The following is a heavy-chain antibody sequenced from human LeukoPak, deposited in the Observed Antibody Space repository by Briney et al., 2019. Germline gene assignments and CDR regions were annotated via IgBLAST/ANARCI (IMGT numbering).Heavy chain of an antibody. J-gene: IGHJ3*02. CDR3: AKVTSSGWYGAFDI. D-gene: IGHD6-19*01. CDR2: ISGSGGST. V-gene: IGHV3-23*01. CDR1: GSTFSSYA. Sequence: GGSLRLSCAASGSTFSSYAMSWVRQAPGKGLEWASAISGSGGSTYYADSVKGRFTISRDNSKNTLYLQMNSLRAEDTAVYYCAKVTSSGWYGAFDIWGQGTMVTVSS.